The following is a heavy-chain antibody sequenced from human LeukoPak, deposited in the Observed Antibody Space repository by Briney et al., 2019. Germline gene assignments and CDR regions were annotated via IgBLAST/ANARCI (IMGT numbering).Heavy chain of an antibody. Sequence: NPSETLSLTCAVYGGSFSGYYWSWIRQPPGKGLEWIGEINHSGSTNYNPSLKSRVTISVDTSKNQFSLKLSSVTAADTAVYYCARYNRYSSSWYKRELGQYFDYWGQGTLVTVSS. CDR1: GGSFSGYY. D-gene: IGHD6-13*01. CDR2: INHSGST. CDR3: ARYNRYSSSWYKRELGQYFDY. V-gene: IGHV4-34*01. J-gene: IGHJ4*02.